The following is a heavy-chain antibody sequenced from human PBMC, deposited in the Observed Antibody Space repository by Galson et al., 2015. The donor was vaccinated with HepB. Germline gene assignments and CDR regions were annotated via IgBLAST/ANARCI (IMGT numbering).Heavy chain of an antibody. D-gene: IGHD3-22*01. J-gene: IGHJ4*02. CDR2: ISYDGSNE. V-gene: IGHV3-30*18. CDR1: GFTFSSFA. Sequence: SLRLSCAASGFTFSSFAMHWVRQAPGKGLEWVAVISYDGSNEYYADSVKGRFTISRDNSKNMLYLQMNRLRAEDTAVYYCAKDWSFDSRGSIDYWGQGTLVTVSS. CDR3: AKDWSFDSRGSIDY.